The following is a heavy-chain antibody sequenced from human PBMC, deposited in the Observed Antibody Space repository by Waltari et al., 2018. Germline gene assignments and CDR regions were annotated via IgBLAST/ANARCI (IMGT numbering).Heavy chain of an antibody. CDR3: ASRFGYSSGRRGDY. V-gene: IGHV4-39*07. Sequence: QLQLQESGPGLVKPSETLSLTCTVSGGSISSSSYYWGWIRQPPGKGLEWIGSIYYSGITYYNPSLNSRVTRSVDTSKNQFSLKLSSVTAADTAVYYCASRFGYSSGRRGDYWGQGTLVTVSS. J-gene: IGHJ4*02. D-gene: IGHD6-19*01. CDR2: IYYSGIT. CDR1: GGSISSSSYY.